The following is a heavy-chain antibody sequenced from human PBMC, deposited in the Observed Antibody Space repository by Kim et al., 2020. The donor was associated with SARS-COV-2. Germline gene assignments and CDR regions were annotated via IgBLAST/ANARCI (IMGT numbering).Heavy chain of an antibody. CDR1: GYTLTELS. V-gene: IGHV1-24*01. D-gene: IGHD3-22*01. J-gene: IGHJ4*02. Sequence: ASVKVSCKVSGYTLTELSMHWVRQAPGKGLEWMGGFDPEDGETIYAQKFQGRVTMTEDTSTDTAYMDLSSLRSEDTAVYYCATLDSSGYYKDNYFDYWGQGTLVTVSS. CDR3: ATLDSSGYYKDNYFDY. CDR2: FDPEDGET.